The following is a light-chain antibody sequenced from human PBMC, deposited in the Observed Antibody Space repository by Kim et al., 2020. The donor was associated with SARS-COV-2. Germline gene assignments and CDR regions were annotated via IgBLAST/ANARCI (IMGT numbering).Light chain of an antibody. J-gene: IGLJ3*02. CDR1: RSDVDGGNY. V-gene: IGLV7-46*01. Sequence: GREGTITCACTRSDVDGGNYTDGSQNQPGQGKKPMIYDTNNRHSRTRVRFPGSGSGGNAALTMSVPQPQDEADYYCYFSSGDGRRVFGGGTKLTVL. CDR3: YFSSGDGRRV. CDR2: DTN.